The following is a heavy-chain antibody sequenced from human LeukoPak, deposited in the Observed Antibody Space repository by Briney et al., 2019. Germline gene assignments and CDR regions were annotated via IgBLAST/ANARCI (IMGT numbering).Heavy chain of an antibody. CDR1: GYTSTSYG. D-gene: IGHD5-18*01. CDR3: AILWIQNSQNDY. J-gene: IGHJ4*02. Sequence: ASVKVSCKASGYTSTSYGISWVRQAPGQGLEWMGIINPSGGSTSYAQKFQGRVTMTRDTSTSTVYMELSSLRSEGTAVYYCAILWIQNSQNDYWGQGTLVTVSS. CDR2: INPSGGST. V-gene: IGHV1-46*01.